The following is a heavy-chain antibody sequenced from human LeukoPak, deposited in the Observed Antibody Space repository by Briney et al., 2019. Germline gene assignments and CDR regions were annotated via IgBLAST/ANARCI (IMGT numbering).Heavy chain of an antibody. Sequence: SETLSLTCTVSGGSISSYYWSWIRQPPGKGLEWIGYIYYSGSTNYNPSLKSRVTISVDTSKNQFSLKLSSVTAADTAVYYCARENGGGFDYWGQGTLVTVSS. V-gene: IGHV4-59*01. CDR1: GGSISSYY. D-gene: IGHD3-16*01. J-gene: IGHJ4*02. CDR2: IYYSGST. CDR3: ARENGGGFDY.